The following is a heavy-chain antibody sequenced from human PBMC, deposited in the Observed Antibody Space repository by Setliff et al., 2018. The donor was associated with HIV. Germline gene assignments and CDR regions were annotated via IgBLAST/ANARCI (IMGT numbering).Heavy chain of an antibody. D-gene: IGHD1-1*01. CDR2: IYTSGNT. CDR1: GDSISSGGYY. J-gene: IGHJ6*04. CDR3: ARLGEHDTGDLDV. V-gene: IGHV4-61*09. Sequence: SETLSLTCKVSGDSISSGGYYWTWIRKPAGKGLEWIGHIYTSGNTNYNPSLKSRVSISVATSKNQFFLTLTFVTAADSAVYYCARLGEHDTGDLDVWGKGTTVTVSS.